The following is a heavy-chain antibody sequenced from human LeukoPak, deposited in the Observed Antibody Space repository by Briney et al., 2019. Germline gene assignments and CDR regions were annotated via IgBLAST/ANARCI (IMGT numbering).Heavy chain of an antibody. J-gene: IGHJ6*03. Sequence: GASVKVSCKASGYTFTGYYMHWVRQAPGQGLEWMGWINPNSGGTNYAQKFQGRVTMTRDTSISTAYMELSRLRSDDTAVYYCARGVVTRKGLYYYYYYMDVWGKGTTVTVSS. CDR1: GYTFTGYY. CDR3: ARGVVTRKGLYYYYYYMDV. D-gene: IGHD4-23*01. V-gene: IGHV1-2*02. CDR2: INPNSGGT.